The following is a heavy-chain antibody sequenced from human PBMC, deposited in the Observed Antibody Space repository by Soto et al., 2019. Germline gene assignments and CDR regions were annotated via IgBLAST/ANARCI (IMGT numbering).Heavy chain of an antibody. Sequence: QVQLVESGGGVVQPGRSLRLSCAASGFTFRNYAMHWVRQAPGKGLECVAVISYDGGNKFYRDYVKGRFTISRDNSTNTLYLQINSRRYDDTAVYYCARGDREDIAVVIGVRPGEYGVDVWGQGTTVTVSS. CDR3: ARGDREDIAVVIGVRPGEYGVDV. CDR1: GFTFRNYA. D-gene: IGHD2-15*01. J-gene: IGHJ6*02. CDR2: ISYDGGNK. V-gene: IGHV3-30-3*01.